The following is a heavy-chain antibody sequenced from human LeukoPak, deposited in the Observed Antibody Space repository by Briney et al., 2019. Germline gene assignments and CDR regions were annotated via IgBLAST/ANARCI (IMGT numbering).Heavy chain of an antibody. V-gene: IGHV3-21*01. J-gene: IGHJ4*02. D-gene: IGHD6-19*01. CDR3: ARDGSSGWSTTGEFFDY. CDR2: ISSSSSYI. CDR1: GFTFSSYS. Sequence: PGGSLRLSCAASGFTFSSYSMNWVRQAPGKGLEWVSSISSSSSYIYYADSVKGRFTISRDNAKNSLYLQMNSLRDEDTAVYYCARDGSSGWSTTGEFFDYWGQGTLVTVSS.